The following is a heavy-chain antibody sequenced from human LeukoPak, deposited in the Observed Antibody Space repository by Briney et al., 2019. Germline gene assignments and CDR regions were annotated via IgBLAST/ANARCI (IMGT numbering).Heavy chain of an antibody. CDR2: INPNSGGT. CDR3: ARGASPYYGSGSYWPEDYYYGMDV. Sequence: GASVKVSCKASGYTFTGYYMHWVRQAPGQGLEWMGWINPNSGGTNYAQKFQGWVTMTRDTSISTAYMELSRLRSDDTAVYYCARGASPYYGSGSYWPEDYYYGMDVWGQGTTVTVSS. V-gene: IGHV1-2*04. D-gene: IGHD3-10*01. CDR1: GYTFTGYY. J-gene: IGHJ6*02.